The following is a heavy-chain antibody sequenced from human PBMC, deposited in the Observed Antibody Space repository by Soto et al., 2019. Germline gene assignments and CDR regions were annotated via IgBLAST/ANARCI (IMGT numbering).Heavy chain of an antibody. D-gene: IGHD2-21*01. Sequence: QVQLQQSGPGLVKPSQTLSLTCTVSGGSISSGGYYWSWIRQHPGKRLEWIGYIYYSGSTYYNPSLKSRVTISVDTSKNQFSLKLSSVTAADTAVYYCARVIAHYYYYGMDVWGQGTTVAVSS. CDR2: IYYSGST. J-gene: IGHJ6*02. V-gene: IGHV4-31*03. CDR1: GGSISSGGYY. CDR3: ARVIAHYYYYGMDV.